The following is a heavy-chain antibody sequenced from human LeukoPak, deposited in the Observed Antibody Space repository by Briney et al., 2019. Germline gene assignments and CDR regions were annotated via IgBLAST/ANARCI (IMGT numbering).Heavy chain of an antibody. CDR2: FYYSGSD. CDR1: GASITSYY. Sequence: SETLSLTCTVSGASITSYYWNWIRQPPGKGLEWIGYFYYSGSDNYNPSLKSRITISVDTSKNQFPLKLSSVTAADTAVYYCVRGYCSGATCYRFDYWGQGTLVTVSS. D-gene: IGHD2-15*01. J-gene: IGHJ4*02. CDR3: VRGYCSGATCYRFDY. V-gene: IGHV4-59*01.